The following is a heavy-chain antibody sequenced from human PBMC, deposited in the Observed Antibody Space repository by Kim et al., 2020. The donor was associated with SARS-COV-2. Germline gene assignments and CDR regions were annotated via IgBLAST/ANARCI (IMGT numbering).Heavy chain of an antibody. J-gene: IGHJ4*02. Sequence: ASVKVSCKASGYTFTDYNMHWVRQAPGQGLEWMGWINPNSGGTNYAQKFHGRVTMTRDTSVTTGYMELSRLISDDTAVYYCAKATGTGGFDYWGQGTLVT. V-gene: IGHV1-2*02. D-gene: IGHD1-1*01. CDR3: AKATGTGGFDY. CDR1: GYTFTDYN. CDR2: INPNSGGT.